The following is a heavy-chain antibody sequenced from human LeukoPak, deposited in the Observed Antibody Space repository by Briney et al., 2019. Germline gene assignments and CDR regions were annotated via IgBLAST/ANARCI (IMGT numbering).Heavy chain of an antibody. D-gene: IGHD5-18*01. V-gene: IGHV1-69*13. CDR1: GGTFSSYA. J-gene: IGHJ4*02. CDR2: IIPIFGTA. CDR3: ASVVGYSYGFDY. Sequence: SVKVSCKASGGTFSSYAISWVRQAPGQGLEWVGGIIPIFGTANYAQHFQRRVTITAEESTRTAYMELSSLRSEDTAVYYCASVVGYSYGFDYWGQGTLVTVSS.